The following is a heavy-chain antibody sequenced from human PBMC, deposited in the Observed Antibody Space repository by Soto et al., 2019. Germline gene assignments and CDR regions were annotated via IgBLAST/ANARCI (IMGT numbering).Heavy chain of an antibody. D-gene: IGHD6-13*01. Sequence: GESLKISCKGSGYSFTSYWIGWVRQMPGKGLEWMGIIYPGDSDTRYSPSFQGQVTISADKSISTAYLQWSSPKASDTAMYYCARRSPHSSSWYVGLYGMDVWGQGTTVTVSS. V-gene: IGHV5-51*01. CDR1: GYSFTSYW. J-gene: IGHJ6*02. CDR3: ARRSPHSSSWYVGLYGMDV. CDR2: IYPGDSDT.